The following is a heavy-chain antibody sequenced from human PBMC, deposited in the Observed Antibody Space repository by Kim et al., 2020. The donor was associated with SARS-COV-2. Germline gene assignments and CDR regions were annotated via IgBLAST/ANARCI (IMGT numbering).Heavy chain of an antibody. CDR2: IWYDGSNK. J-gene: IGHJ6*03. V-gene: IGHV3-33*01. Sequence: GGSLRLSCAASGFTFSSYGMHWVRQAPGKGMEWVAVIWYDGSNKYYADSVKGRLTISRDNSKNTLYLQMNSRRAEDTAVYYCARDRYCSSTSCFIARYMDVWEKGPTVTVPS. D-gene: IGHD2-2*01. CDR3: ARDRYCSSTSCFIARYMDV. CDR1: GFTFSSYG.